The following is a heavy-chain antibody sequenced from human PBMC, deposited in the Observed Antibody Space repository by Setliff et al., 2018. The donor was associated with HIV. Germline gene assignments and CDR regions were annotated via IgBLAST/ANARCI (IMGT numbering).Heavy chain of an antibody. CDR3: ARDLYTSGWPNWFDP. J-gene: IGHJ5*02. CDR1: GYTFTNFG. D-gene: IGHD6-19*01. Sequence: ASVKVSCKASGYTFTNFGITWVRQVPGQGLEWMGWVNTNNDKTNYAQKFQGRVTMTTDRSTKTAYLDLGSLRPDDTAVYYCARDLYTSGWPNWFDPWGPGTLDTVS. CDR2: VNTNNDKT. V-gene: IGHV1-18*01.